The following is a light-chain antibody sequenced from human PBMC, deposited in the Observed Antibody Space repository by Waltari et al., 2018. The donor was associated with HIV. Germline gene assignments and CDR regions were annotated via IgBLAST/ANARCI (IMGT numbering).Light chain of an antibody. CDR2: WAS. V-gene: IGKV4-1*01. J-gene: IGKJ2*01. CDR3: QQYYSSPPYT. Sequence: DIVMTQSPDSLAVSLGERATINCKSSQTVFYTSNNKNYLAWYQQKPGQPPKLLIYWASMRDSGVPDRFSGSGSGTDFTLTISRLQTEDVAVYYCQQYYSSPPYTFGQETKLEIK. CDR1: QTVFYTSNNKNY.